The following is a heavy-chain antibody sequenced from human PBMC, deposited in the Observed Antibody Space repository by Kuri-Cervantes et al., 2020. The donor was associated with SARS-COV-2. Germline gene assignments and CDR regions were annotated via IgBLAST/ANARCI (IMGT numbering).Heavy chain of an antibody. CDR2: ISGSGGST. J-gene: IGHJ6*03. V-gene: IGHV3-23*01. CDR1: GFTFSSYS. D-gene: IGHD6-19*01. Sequence: GESLKISCAASGFTFSSYSMNWVRQAPGKGLEWVSAISGSGGSTYYADSVKGRFTISRDNSKNTLYLQMNSLRAEDTAVYYCAREAYSSGWYPIFYYYYYMDVWGKGTTVTVSS. CDR3: AREAYSSGWYPIFYYYYYMDV.